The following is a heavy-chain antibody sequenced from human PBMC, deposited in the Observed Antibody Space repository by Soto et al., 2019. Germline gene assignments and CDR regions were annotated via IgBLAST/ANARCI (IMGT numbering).Heavy chain of an antibody. CDR3: ARGRSGTYYRDFDY. CDR2: ISSSSSYI. V-gene: IGHV3-21*01. D-gene: IGHD1-26*01. Sequence: GGSLRLSCAASGFTFSSYSMNWVRQAPGKGLEWVSSISSSSSYIYYADSVKGRFTISRDNAKNSLYLQMNSLRAEDTAVYYCARGRSGTYYRDFDYWGQGTLVTVSS. J-gene: IGHJ4*02. CDR1: GFTFSSYS.